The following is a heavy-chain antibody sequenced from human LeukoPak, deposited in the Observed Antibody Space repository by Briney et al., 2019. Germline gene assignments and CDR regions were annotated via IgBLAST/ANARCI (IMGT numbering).Heavy chain of an antibody. Sequence: SETLSLTCSVSGDSFSGSNYYWGWIRQPPGKGLEWIGSIYSNGRTYYNPALKSRLTISLDVSNYQFSLRLTSVSAADTAVYYCVRAPDSWGQGTLVSVSS. CDR3: VRAPDS. CDR1: GDSFSGSNYY. D-gene: IGHD1-14*01. V-gene: IGHV4-39*07. J-gene: IGHJ1*01. CDR2: IYSNGRT.